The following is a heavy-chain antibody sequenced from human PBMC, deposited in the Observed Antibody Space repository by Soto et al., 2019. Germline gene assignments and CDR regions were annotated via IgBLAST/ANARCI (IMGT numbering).Heavy chain of an antibody. CDR1: GGSISSGDYY. V-gene: IGHV4-30-4*01. CDR2: IYYSGST. J-gene: IGHJ4*02. CDR3: ARDLDPENYFDY. Sequence: SETLSLTCTVSGGSISSGDYYWSWIRQPPGKGLEWIGYIYYSGSTYYNPSLKSRVTISVDTSKNQFSLKLSSVTAADTAVYYCARDLDPENYFDYWGQGTLVTVSS.